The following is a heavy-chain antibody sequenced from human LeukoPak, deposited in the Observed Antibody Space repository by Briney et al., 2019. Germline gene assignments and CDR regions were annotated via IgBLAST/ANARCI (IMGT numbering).Heavy chain of an antibody. CDR1: AFTFSTFP. CDR3: ARVGRVSIYPSYMDV. V-gene: IGHV3-30*04. CDR2: ISDDGRDT. D-gene: IGHD6-6*01. Sequence: GTSLRLSCEASAFTFSTFPMHWVRQTPDKRLEWVAVISDDGRDTYYADSVKGRFTISRDNSKNTLYLQMNSLSPEDTAVVYCARVGRVSIYPSYMDVWGKGTTVTVSS. J-gene: IGHJ6*03.